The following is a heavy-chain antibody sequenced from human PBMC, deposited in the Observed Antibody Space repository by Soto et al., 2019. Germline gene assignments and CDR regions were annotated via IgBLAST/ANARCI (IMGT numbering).Heavy chain of an antibody. CDR2: ISGSGGST. D-gene: IGHD3-22*01. V-gene: IGHV3-23*01. Sequence: GGSLRLSCAASGFTFSSYAMSWVRQAPGKGLEWVSAISGSGGSTYYADSVKGRFTISRDNSKNTLYLQMNSLRAEDTAVYYCAKAQPMIAVVTDSMDVWGQGTTVTVSS. CDR1: GFTFSSYA. CDR3: AKAQPMIAVVTDSMDV. J-gene: IGHJ6*02.